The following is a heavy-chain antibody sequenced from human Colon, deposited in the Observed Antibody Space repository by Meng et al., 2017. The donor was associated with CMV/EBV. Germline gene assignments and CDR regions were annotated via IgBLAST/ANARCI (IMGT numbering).Heavy chain of an antibody. CDR1: GFTFADYA. J-gene: IGHJ6*02. D-gene: IGHD6-19*01. V-gene: IGHV3-9*01. CDR2: ISWNSGSI. CDR3: AKDIALARKGNYYYYYGMDV. Sequence: GGSLRLSCAASGFTFADYAMHWVRQAPGKGLEWVSGISWNSGSIGYADSVKGRFTISRDNAKNSLYLQMNSLRAEDTALYYCAKDIALARKGNYYYYYGMDVWGQGTTVTVSS.